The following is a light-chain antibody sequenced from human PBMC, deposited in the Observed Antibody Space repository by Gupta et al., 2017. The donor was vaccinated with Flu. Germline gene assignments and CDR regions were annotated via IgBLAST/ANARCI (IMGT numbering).Light chain of an antibody. Sequence: SLGQTASITCSGDNLGDKYASWYQQKPGQSPVLVIYKDTKRPSGIPERFSGSNSGNTATLTISGTQAMDEADYYCQAWDSTTGVFGTGTKVTVL. CDR2: KDT. CDR3: QAWDSTTGV. J-gene: IGLJ1*01. V-gene: IGLV3-1*01. CDR1: NLGDKY.